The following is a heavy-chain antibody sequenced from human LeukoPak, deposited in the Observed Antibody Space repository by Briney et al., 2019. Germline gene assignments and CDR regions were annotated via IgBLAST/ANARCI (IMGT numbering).Heavy chain of an antibody. D-gene: IGHD5-18*01. J-gene: IGHJ6*02. CDR3: ARGSAMYYYYYGMDV. Sequence: SETLSLTCTVSGGPISSYYWSWIRQPPGKGLEWIGYIYYSGSTNYNPSLKSRVTISVDTSKNQFSLKLSSVTAADTAVYYCARGSAMYYYYYGMDVWGQGTTVTVSS. V-gene: IGHV4-59*01. CDR2: IYYSGST. CDR1: GGPISSYY.